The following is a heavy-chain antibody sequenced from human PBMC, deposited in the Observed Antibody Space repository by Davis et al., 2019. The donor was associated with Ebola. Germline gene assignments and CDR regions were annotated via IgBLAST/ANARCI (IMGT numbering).Heavy chain of an antibody. D-gene: IGHD6-25*01. CDR1: GFTFTSYS. V-gene: IGHV3-21*01. J-gene: IGHJ4*02. CDR3: ARDHYPMSGSHDY. Sequence: PGGSLRLSCAASGFTFTSYSMNWVRQAPGKGLEWVSSISSSSSYIYYADSVKGRFTISRDNAKNSLYLQMNSLRAEDTAVYYCARDHYPMSGSHDYWGQGTLVTVSS. CDR2: ISSSSSYI.